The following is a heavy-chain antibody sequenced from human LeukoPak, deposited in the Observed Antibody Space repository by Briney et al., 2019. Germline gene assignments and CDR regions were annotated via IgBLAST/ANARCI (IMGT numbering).Heavy chain of an antibody. CDR2: IYYSGST. J-gene: IGHJ6*03. V-gene: IGHV4-59*01. CDR3: ARVLYYYYYMDV. Sequence: SETLSLTCNVSGGSMSSYYWSWIRQPPGKGLEWIGYIYYSGSTKYNPSLKSRVTISVDTSKNQFSLKLSSVTAADTAVYYCARVLYYYYYMDVWGKGTTVTISS. CDR1: GGSMSSYY.